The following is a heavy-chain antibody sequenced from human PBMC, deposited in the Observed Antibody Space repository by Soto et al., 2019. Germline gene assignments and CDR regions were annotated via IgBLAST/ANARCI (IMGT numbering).Heavy chain of an antibody. Sequence: SETLCLTCTVSGGSIRDYFWTWIRQPPGKGLEWIGYIYYSGRTNYNPSLKSRVATSVDTSKNHFSLQLRSVTAADTAVYYCARVGGDDFGDSGGFDYWGQGTLVTVSS. V-gene: IGHV4-59*01. D-gene: IGHD4-17*01. CDR2: IYYSGRT. J-gene: IGHJ4*02. CDR3: ARVGGDDFGDSGGFDY. CDR1: GGSIRDYF.